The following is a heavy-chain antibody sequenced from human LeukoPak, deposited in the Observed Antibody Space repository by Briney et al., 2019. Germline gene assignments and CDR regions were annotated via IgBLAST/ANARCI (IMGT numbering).Heavy chain of an antibody. CDR2: INPSGGST. CDR3: ARVGYSGYGCSYYFDY. J-gene: IGHJ4*02. CDR1: GYTFTSYY. D-gene: IGHD5-12*01. Sequence: ASVKVSCKASGYTFTSYYMHWVRHAPGQGLEWMGIINPSGGSTSYAQKFQGRVTMTRDTSTSTVYMELSSLRSEDTAVYYCARVGYSGYGCSYYFDYWGQGTLVTVSS. V-gene: IGHV1-46*01.